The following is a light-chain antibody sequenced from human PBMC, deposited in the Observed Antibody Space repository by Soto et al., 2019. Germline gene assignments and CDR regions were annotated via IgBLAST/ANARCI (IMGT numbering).Light chain of an antibody. J-gene: IGLJ1*01. CDR1: SSDVGAYNY. Sequence: QSVLTQPASVSGSLGQSITISCTGTSSDVGAYNYVSWYQQQPGKAPKLMISEVSNRPSGVSHRFSGSKSGNTASLIISGLQAEDEADYYCCSFTSITTYVFGTGTKVTV. V-gene: IGLV2-14*01. CDR3: CSFTSITTYV. CDR2: EVS.